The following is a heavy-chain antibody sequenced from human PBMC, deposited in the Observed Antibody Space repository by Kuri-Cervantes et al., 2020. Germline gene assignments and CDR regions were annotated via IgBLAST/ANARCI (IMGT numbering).Heavy chain of an antibody. CDR2: ISAYNGNT. CDR1: GYTFTSYG. J-gene: IGHJ6*02. CDR3: ARGRPSSSWTYMYYYGMDV. V-gene: IGHV1-18*01. D-gene: IGHD6-13*01. Sequence: ASVKVSCKASGYTFTSYGISWVRQAPGQGLEWMGWISAYNGNTNYAQKFQGRVTMTRNTSISTAYMELSSLRSEDTAVYYCARGRPSSSWTYMYYYGMDVWGQGTTVTVSS.